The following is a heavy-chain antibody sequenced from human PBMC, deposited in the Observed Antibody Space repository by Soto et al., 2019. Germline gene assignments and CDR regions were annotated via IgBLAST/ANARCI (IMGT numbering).Heavy chain of an antibody. V-gene: IGHV4-59*08. CDR1: GGSISSYC. CDR3: ARGIQLWSYPLRDYYFDY. J-gene: IGHJ4*02. Sequence: PSETLSLTCTVSGGSISSYCWSWIRQPPGKGLKWIGYIYYSGSTNYNPSLKSRVTISVDTSKNQFSLKLSSVTAADTAVYYCARGIQLWSYPLRDYYFDYWGQGTLVTVSS. CDR2: IYYSGST. D-gene: IGHD5-18*01.